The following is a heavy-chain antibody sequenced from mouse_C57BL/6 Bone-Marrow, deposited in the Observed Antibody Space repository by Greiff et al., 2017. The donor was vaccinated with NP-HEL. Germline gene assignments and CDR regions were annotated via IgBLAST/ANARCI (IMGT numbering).Heavy chain of an antibody. D-gene: IGHD3-2*02. CDR2: ISYDGSN. V-gene: IGHV3-6*01. CDR3: ARRAQATAMDY. Sequence: EVKLQESGPCLVKPSQSLSLTCSVTGYSITSGYYWNWIRQFPGNKLEWMGYISYDGSNNYNPSLKNRISITRDTSKNQFFLKLNSVTTEDTATYYCARRAQATAMDYWGQGTSVTVSS. J-gene: IGHJ4*01. CDR1: GYSITSGYY.